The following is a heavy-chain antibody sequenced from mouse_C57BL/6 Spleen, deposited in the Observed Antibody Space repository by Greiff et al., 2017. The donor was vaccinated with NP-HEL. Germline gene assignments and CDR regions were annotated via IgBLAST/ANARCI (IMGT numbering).Heavy chain of an antibody. CDR1: GYSITSGYD. Sequence: EVQLQQSGPGMVKPSQSLSLTCTVTGYSITSGYDWHWIRHFPGNKLEWMGYISYSGSTNYNPSLKSRISITHDTSKNHFFLKLNSVTTEDTATYYCARGHDGYAMDYWGQGTSVTVSS. CDR3: ARGHDGYAMDY. D-gene: IGHD2-2*01. CDR2: ISYSGST. J-gene: IGHJ4*01. V-gene: IGHV3-1*01.